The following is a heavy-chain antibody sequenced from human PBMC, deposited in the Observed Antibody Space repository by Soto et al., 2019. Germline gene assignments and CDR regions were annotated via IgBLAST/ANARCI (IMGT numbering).Heavy chain of an antibody. Sequence: GGSLRLSCAASGFTFSSYAMSWVRQAPGKGLEWVSAISGSGGSTYYADSVKGRFTISRENSKNTLYLQMNSLRDEDTAVYYCASPGSLDFWSGYPDLRFDYWGQGTLVTVSS. D-gene: IGHD3-3*01. V-gene: IGHV3-23*01. J-gene: IGHJ4*02. CDR1: GFTFSSYA. CDR2: ISGSGGST. CDR3: ASPGSLDFWSGYPDLRFDY.